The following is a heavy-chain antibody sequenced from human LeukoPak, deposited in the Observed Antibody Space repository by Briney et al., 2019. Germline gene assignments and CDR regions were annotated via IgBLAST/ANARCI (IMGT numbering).Heavy chain of an antibody. V-gene: IGHV5-51*01. CDR3: ARPRYRTYGPLNDAFDI. CDR1: GYSFTSHW. D-gene: IGHD1-26*01. Sequence: GESLKISCKGSGYSFTSHWIGWVRQMPGKGLEWMGIIYPGDSDTRYSPSFQGQVTISADKSISTAYLQWSSLKASDTAMYYCARPRYRTYGPLNDAFDIWGQGTMVTVSS. J-gene: IGHJ3*02. CDR2: IYPGDSDT.